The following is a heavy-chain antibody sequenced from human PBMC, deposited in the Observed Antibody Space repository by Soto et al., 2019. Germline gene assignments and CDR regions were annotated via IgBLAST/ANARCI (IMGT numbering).Heavy chain of an antibody. CDR2: ISAYNGNT. CDR1: GYTFTSYG. J-gene: IGHJ4*02. D-gene: IGHD2-15*01. Sequence: QVQLVQSGAEVKKPGASVKVSCKASGYTFTSYGISWGRQAPGQGLEWMGWISAYNGNTNYAQKLQGRVTMTTDTSTSTAYMELRSLRSDDTAVYYCARDPQFDLGYCSGGSCYSFDYWGQGTLVTVSS. V-gene: IGHV1-18*01. CDR3: ARDPQFDLGYCSGGSCYSFDY.